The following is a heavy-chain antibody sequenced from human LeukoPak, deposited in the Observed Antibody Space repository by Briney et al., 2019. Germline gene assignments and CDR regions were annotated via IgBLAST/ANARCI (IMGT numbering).Heavy chain of an antibody. CDR1: GFTFSSHG. V-gene: IGHV3-23*01. J-gene: IGHJ4*02. D-gene: IGHD2-2*01. CDR3: AHGSMYQLDY. CDR2: IVGGAGGT. Sequence: GGSLRLSCAASGFTFSSHGMSWVPQAPGKGLEWGSGIVGGAGGTYYADPVKGRFTISRDNSKNTLYLQMNSLRAEDRAVYYCAHGSMYQLDYWGQGVLVTVSS.